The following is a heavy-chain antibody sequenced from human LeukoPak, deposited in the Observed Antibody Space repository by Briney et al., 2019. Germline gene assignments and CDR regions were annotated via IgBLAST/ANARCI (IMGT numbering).Heavy chain of an antibody. J-gene: IGHJ4*02. Sequence: GGSLRLSCAASGFTFSDYDMHWVRQATGKGLEWVSAIGTAGDTYYTGSVKGRFTISRENAKNSLYLQMNSLRAGDTAVYYCARVAKERVGGVYYFDYWGQGTLATVSS. D-gene: IGHD1-1*01. CDR1: GFTFSDYD. CDR3: ARVAKERVGGVYYFDY. CDR2: IGTAGDT. V-gene: IGHV3-13*01.